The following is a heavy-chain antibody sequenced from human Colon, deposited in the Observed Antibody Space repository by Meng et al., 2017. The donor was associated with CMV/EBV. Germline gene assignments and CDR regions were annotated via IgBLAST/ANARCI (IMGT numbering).Heavy chain of an antibody. V-gene: IGHV3-72*01. D-gene: IGHD3-22*01. Sequence: HYMDWVRQAPGKGLEWIGRSKNNANSDSTEYAASVKGRLTISRDESKNSLHLQMNSLKTEDTAVYFCVRDTYHFDSSGYPHWYFDLWGRGTLVTVSS. CDR1: HY. J-gene: IGHJ2*01. CDR3: VRDTYHFDSSGYPHWYFDL. CDR2: SKNNANSDST.